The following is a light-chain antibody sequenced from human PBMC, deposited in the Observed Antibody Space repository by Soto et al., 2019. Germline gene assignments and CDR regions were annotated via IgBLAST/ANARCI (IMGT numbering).Light chain of an antibody. V-gene: IGLV2-11*01. J-gene: IGLJ1*01. CDR2: VVS. CDR3: CSYAGGYTQV. Sequence: QSALTQPRSVSGSPGQSVTISCTGTSSDVGGYNYVSWYQQHPGKAPKLMILVVSKRPSGVPDRFSGSKSGNTASLTISGLQTEDEADYYCCSYAGGYTQVFGTGTKLTVL. CDR1: SSDVGGYNY.